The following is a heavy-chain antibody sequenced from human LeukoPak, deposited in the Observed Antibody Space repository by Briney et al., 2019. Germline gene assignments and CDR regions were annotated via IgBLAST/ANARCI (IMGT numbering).Heavy chain of an antibody. Sequence: GGSLGLSCVASGFSFRNYAIHWVRQAPGKGLEYVSVINTDGRITYYADSVKGRFTISRDNSRNTVYLQMGSLRGEDMAVYYCTRDGGSFCDFDYWGQGALVTVSS. V-gene: IGHV3-64*02. CDR2: INTDGRIT. J-gene: IGHJ4*02. D-gene: IGHD1-26*01. CDR3: TRDGGSFCDFDY. CDR1: GFSFRNYA.